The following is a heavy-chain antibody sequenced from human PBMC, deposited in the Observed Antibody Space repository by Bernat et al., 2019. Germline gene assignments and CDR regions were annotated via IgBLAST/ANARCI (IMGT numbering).Heavy chain of an antibody. CDR2: IWYDGSNK. CDR3: ARGMTYYDILTGYFFDY. D-gene: IGHD3-9*01. Sequence: VQLVESGGGVVRPGGSLRLSCAASGFTFDDYGMSWVRQAPGKGLEWVAVIWYDGSNKYYADSVKGRFTISRDNSKNTLYLQMNSLRAEDTAVYYCARGMTYYDILTGYFFDYWGQGTLVTVSS. V-gene: IGHV3-33*08. CDR1: GFTFDDYG. J-gene: IGHJ4*02.